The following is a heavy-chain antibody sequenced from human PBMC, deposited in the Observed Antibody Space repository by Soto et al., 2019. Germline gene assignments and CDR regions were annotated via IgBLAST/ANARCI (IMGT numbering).Heavy chain of an antibody. D-gene: IGHD2-15*01. J-gene: IGHJ4*02. V-gene: IGHV3-30*18. CDR1: GFTFSSYG. CDR3: AKRFVVVAAEYFDY. Sequence: PGGSLRLSCAASGFTFSSYGMHWVRQAPGKGLEWVAVISYDGSNKYYADSVKGRFTISRDNSKNTLYLQMNSLRAEDTAVYYCAKRFVVVAAEYFDYWGQGTLVTVSS. CDR2: ISYDGSNK.